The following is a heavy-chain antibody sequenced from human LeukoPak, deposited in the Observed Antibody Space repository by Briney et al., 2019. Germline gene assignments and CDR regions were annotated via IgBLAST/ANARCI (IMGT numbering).Heavy chain of an antibody. Sequence: PGGSLRLSCAASGFTFSSYAMSWVRQAPGKGLGWVSALSGSGGSTYSADSVKGRFTISRDSSKNTLYLQMNSLRAEDTAVYFCAKDISQWYSSSYAYWGQGTLVTVSS. J-gene: IGHJ4*02. D-gene: IGHD6-13*01. CDR3: AKDISQWYSSSYAY. CDR2: LSGSGGST. V-gene: IGHV3-23*01. CDR1: GFTFSSYA.